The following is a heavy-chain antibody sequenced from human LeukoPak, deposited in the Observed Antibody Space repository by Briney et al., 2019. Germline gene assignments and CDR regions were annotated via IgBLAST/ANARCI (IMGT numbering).Heavy chain of an antibody. J-gene: IGHJ5*02. D-gene: IGHD2-21*02. Sequence: SETLSLTCSVSGYSISSGYYWAWIRQSPEEGLEWIGSIYYSGTTFYNPSLRNRVAISVDVSKNQLSLKLTSVTAADTATYYCARNMRWVVTATRGLQNWFDPWGQGTLVTVSS. V-gene: IGHV4-38-2*02. CDR2: IYYSGTT. CDR3: ARNMRWVVTATRGLQNWFDP. CDR1: GYSISSGYY.